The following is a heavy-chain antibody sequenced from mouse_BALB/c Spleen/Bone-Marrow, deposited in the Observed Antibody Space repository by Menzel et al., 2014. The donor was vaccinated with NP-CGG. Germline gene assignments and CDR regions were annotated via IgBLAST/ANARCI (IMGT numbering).Heavy chain of an antibody. J-gene: IGHJ4*01. Sequence: EVQGVESGGGLVKPGGSLKLPCAASGFTFSSYAMSWVRRTPEKRLEWVASISSGSSTYYPDSVKGRFTISRDNARNILYLQMSSLRSEDTAMYYCARGRTRGYTMDYWGQGTSVTVSS. V-gene: IGHV5-6-5*01. CDR3: ARGRTRGYTMDY. CDR1: GFTFSSYA. CDR2: ISSGSST.